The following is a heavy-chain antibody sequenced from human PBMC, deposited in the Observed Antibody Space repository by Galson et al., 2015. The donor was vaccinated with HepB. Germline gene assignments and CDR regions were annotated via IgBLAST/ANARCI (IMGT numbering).Heavy chain of an antibody. Sequence: SCKASGGTFSSYTISRVRQAPGQGLEWMGRIIPILGIANYAQKFEGRVTITADKSTSTAYMELSSLRSEDTAVYYCARVTKYGGNWFDPWGQGTLVTVSS. CDR3: ARVTKYGGNWFDP. CDR2: IIPILGIA. J-gene: IGHJ5*02. CDR1: GGTFSSYT. V-gene: IGHV1-69*02. D-gene: IGHD4-23*01.